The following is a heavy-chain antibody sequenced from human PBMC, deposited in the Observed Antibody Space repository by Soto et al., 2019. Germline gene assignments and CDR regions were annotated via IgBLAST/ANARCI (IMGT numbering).Heavy chain of an antibody. J-gene: IGHJ1*01. CDR1: GFIFSNYW. CDR2: INEDGSEK. CDR3: AKCGYDSSGRLLRYFQH. Sequence: GGSLRLSCGASGFIFSNYWMTWVRQAPGRGLEWVANINEDGSEKGYVDSVKGRFTIARDNTGNSLILQMNNLRAEDTAVYYCAKCGYDSSGRLLRYFQHWGQGTLVPVSS. V-gene: IGHV3-7*03. D-gene: IGHD3-22*01.